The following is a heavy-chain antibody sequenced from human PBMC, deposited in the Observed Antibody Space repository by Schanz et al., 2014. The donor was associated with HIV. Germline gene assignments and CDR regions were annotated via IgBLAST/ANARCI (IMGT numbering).Heavy chain of an antibody. CDR3: AKEKGGSWYCFDS. D-gene: IGHD6-19*01. CDR2: ISGGGGDR. J-gene: IGHJ4*02. Sequence: EVQLVETGGGLIQPGGSLRLSCAASGFIFDDYAMHWVRQAPGKGLEWVSTISGGGGDRYYADSVKGRFAISRDNSKDTLYLQMNGLRAEDTAVYFCAKEKGGSWYCFDSWGQGTLVTVSS. V-gene: IGHV3-23*04. CDR1: GFIFDDYA.